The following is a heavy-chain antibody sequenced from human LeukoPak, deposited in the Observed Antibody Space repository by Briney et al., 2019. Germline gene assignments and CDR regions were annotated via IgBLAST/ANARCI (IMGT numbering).Heavy chain of an antibody. D-gene: IGHD6-13*01. V-gene: IGHV4-34*01. CDR3: ARHGGAIAAAGSLDY. J-gene: IGHJ4*02. Sequence: SETLSLTCAVYGGSFSGYYWSWIRQPPGKGLEWIGEINHSGSTNYNPSLKSRVTISVDTSKNQFSLKLSSVTAADTAVYYCARHGGAIAAAGSLDYWGQGTLVTVSS. CDR1: GGSFSGYY. CDR2: INHSGST.